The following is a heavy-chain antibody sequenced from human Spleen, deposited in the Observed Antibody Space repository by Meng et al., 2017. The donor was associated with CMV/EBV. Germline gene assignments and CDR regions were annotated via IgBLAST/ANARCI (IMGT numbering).Heavy chain of an antibody. J-gene: IGHJ3*02. Sequence: SETLSLTCSVSDDSISSRTYCWGWIRQPPGKGLEWIGSIYYSGSTYYNPSLKSRVTMSIATSKKQFSLRMNSVTAADTAIYYCAGVYINVRLRAPNAFDIWGQGTMVTVSS. V-gene: IGHV4-39*01. CDR2: IYYSGST. CDR1: DDSISSRTYC. D-gene: IGHD2-15*01. CDR3: AGVYINVRLRAPNAFDI.